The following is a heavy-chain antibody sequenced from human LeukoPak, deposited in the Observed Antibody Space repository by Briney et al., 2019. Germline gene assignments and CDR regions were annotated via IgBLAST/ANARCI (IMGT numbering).Heavy chain of an antibody. CDR1: GFTFSSYA. J-gene: IGHJ3*02. D-gene: IGHD3-22*01. Sequence: PGGSLRLSCAASGFTFSSYAMSWVRQAPGKGLEWVSAISGSGGSTYYADFVKGRFTISRDNSKNTLYLQMNSLRAEDTAVYYCAKGRSGYYYVDAFDIWGQGTMVTVSS. CDR2: ISGSGGST. CDR3: AKGRSGYYYVDAFDI. V-gene: IGHV3-23*01.